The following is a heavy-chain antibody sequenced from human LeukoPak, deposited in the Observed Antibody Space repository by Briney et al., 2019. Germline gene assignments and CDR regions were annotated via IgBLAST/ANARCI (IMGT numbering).Heavy chain of an antibody. V-gene: IGHV3-30*02. D-gene: IGHD4-17*01. J-gene: IGHJ4*02. CDR2: IRYDGSNK. CDR1: GFTFSNYG. CDR3: AKDLYGRTTWLPFDY. Sequence: GGSLRLSCATSGFTFSNYGMHWVRQAPGKGLEWVTFIRYDGSNKDYADSVKGRFTISRDNSKNTLYLQMNSLRAEGTAVYYCAKDLYGRTTWLPFDYWGQGTLVTVSS.